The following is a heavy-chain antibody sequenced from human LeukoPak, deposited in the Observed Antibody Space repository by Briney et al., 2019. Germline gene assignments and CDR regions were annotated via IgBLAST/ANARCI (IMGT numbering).Heavy chain of an antibody. J-gene: IGHJ5*02. D-gene: IGHD4-23*01. CDR3: ARIHYGGNSGWFDP. CDR2: IYYSGST. V-gene: IGHV4-59*01. CDR1: GGSISSYY. Sequence: PSETLSLTCTVSGGSISSYYWSWIRQPPGKGLEWIGYIYYSGSTNYNPSLKNRVTISVDTSKNQFSLKLSSVTAADTAVYYCARIHYGGNSGWFDPWGQGTLVTVSS.